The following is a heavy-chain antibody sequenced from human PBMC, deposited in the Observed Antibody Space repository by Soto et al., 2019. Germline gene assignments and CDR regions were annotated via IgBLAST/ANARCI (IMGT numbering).Heavy chain of an antibody. CDR2: IKSKTDGGTT. V-gene: IGHV3-15*01. CDR1: GFTFSNAW. D-gene: IGHD2-2*01. Sequence: GGSLRLSCAASGFTFSNAWMSWVRQAPGKGLEWVGRIKSKTDGGTTDYAAPVKGRFTISRDDSKNTLYLQMNSLKTEDTAVYYCTTLPMTAALTPYYYYMDVWGKGTTVTVSS. CDR3: TTLPMTAALTPYYYYMDV. J-gene: IGHJ6*03.